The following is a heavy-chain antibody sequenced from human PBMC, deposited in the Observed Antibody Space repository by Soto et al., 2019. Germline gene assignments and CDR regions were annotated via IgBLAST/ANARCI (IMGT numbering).Heavy chain of an antibody. CDR3: AREGVEMATITNYGMAV. D-gene: IGHD5-12*01. Sequence: SETLSLTCTVSGGSISSYYWSWIRQPPGKGLEWIGYIYYSGSTNYNPSLKSRVTISVDTSKNQFSLKLSSVTAADTAVYYCAREGVEMATITNYGMAVWGQGTTVTVSS. J-gene: IGHJ6*02. CDR2: IYYSGST. V-gene: IGHV4-59*01. CDR1: GGSISSYY.